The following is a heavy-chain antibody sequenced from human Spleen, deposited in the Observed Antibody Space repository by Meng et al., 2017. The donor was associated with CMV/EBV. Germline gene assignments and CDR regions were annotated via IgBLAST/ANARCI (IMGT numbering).Heavy chain of an antibody. CDR2: ISSSSSYI. J-gene: IGHJ4*02. V-gene: IGHV3-21*01. CDR1: GFTFSTHS. CDR3: ARAGGVYYDSSGYFEY. D-gene: IGHD3-22*01. Sequence: GGSLRLSCAASGFTFSTHSMNWVRQAPGKGLERVSSISSSSSYIYYADSVKGRFTISRDNAKNSLYLQMNSLRAEDTAVYYCARAGGVYYDSSGYFEYWGQGTLVTVSS.